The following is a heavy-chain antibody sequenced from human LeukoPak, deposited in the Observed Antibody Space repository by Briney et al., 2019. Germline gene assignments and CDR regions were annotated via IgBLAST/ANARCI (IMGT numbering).Heavy chain of an antibody. CDR2: ITGRGEHI. CDR3: VKDYGLPGGDRYAFHI. D-gene: IGHD2-21*02. CDR1: GFTFSSYG. V-gene: IGHV3-23*01. Sequence: GGTLRLSCTASGFTFSSYGMNWVRQAPGKGLEWVSGITGRGEHIFYAGSVKGRFTISRDNSKNTLYLQMNSLRGDDTALYYCVKDYGLPGGDRYAFHIWGHGTMVTVSS. J-gene: IGHJ3*02.